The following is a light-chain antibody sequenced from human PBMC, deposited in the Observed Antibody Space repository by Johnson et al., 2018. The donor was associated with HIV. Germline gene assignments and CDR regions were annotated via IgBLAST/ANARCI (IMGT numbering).Light chain of an antibody. V-gene: IGLV1-51*01. CDR3: GTWDSSVSAYV. CDR2: DDN. CDR1: SSNIGNNY. J-gene: IGLJ1*01. Sequence: SVLTQPPSVSAATGQKVTISCSGSSSNIGNNYVSWYQQLPGTAPKLLIYDDNKRPSGIPDRFSGSKSGTSATLGITGLQTGDEADYYCGTWDSSVSAYVFGTGTKVTVL.